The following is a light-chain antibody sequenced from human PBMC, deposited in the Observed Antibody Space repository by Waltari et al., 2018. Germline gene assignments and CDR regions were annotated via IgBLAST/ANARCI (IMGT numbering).Light chain of an antibody. Sequence: DIHMTQSPSSLSVPVGDRVTITCQASQDIKQSLNWFHQKPGTAPEVLIFDASNSQTGAPSRFSGSGSGTDFTFTISRLQPGDMGTYYCQQYHSVPLTFGGGTTVEIK. J-gene: IGKJ4*01. CDR2: DAS. CDR3: QQYHSVPLT. CDR1: QDIKQS. V-gene: IGKV1-33*01.